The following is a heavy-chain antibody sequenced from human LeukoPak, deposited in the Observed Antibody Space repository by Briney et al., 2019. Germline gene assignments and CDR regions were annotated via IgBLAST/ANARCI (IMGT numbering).Heavy chain of an antibody. V-gene: IGHV3-53*01. J-gene: IGHJ4*02. Sequence: GGSLRLSCAASGFTVSSNYMSWVRQASGKGLEWLSVIYSGGSTYYADSVKGRFTISRDNSKNTLYLQMNSLRAEDTAVYYCARSIYYASGSYFDYWGQGTLVTVSS. CDR1: GFTVSSNY. CDR3: ARSIYYASGSYFDY. D-gene: IGHD3-10*01. CDR2: IYSGGST.